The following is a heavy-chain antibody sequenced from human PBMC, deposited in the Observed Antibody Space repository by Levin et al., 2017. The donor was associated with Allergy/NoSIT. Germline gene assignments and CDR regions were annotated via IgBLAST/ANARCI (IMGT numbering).Heavy chain of an antibody. J-gene: IGHJ4*02. Sequence: GGSLRLSCAASGFTFSSYAMSWVRQGPGKGLEWVSAISDSARSTYYADSVKGRFTISRDNSKNTVYLQMNSLRAEDTAVYYCARDSLIQLGAFYFDYWGQGTLVTVSS. CDR2: ISDSARST. CDR3: ARDSLIQLGAFYFDY. V-gene: IGHV3-23*01. CDR1: GFTFSSYA. D-gene: IGHD5-18*01.